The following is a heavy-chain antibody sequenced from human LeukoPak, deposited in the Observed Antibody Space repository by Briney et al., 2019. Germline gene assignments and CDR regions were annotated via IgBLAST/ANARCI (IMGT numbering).Heavy chain of an antibody. CDR2: MNPNSGNT. J-gene: IGHJ5*02. CDR3: ARGPYCSGGSCYTGLGWFDP. Sequence: VSVKVSCKASGYTFTSYDINWVRQATGQGLEWMGWMNPNSGNTGYAQKFQGRVTMTRNTSISTAYMELSSLRSEDTAVYYCARGPYCSGGSCYTGLGWFDPWGQGTLVTVSS. CDR1: GYTFTSYD. D-gene: IGHD2-15*01. V-gene: IGHV1-8*01.